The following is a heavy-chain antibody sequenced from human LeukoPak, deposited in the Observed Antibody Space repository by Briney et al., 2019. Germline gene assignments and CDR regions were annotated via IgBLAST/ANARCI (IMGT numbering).Heavy chain of an antibody. D-gene: IGHD1-1*01. CDR3: ARGPTISETGYFDY. CDR1: GGSFSRYY. J-gene: IGHJ4*03. V-gene: IGHV4-34*01. CDR2: INHRGDT. Sequence: SETLSLTCAVYGGSFSRYYWSWIRQSPGKGLEWIAKINHRGDTNYNPSVKSRVTISVDTSKNQFSLKVTSLTAADTAVYFCARGPTISETGYFDYWGQGTLVTVSS.